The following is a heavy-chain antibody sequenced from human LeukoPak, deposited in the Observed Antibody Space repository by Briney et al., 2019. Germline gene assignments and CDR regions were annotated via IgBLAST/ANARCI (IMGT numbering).Heavy chain of an antibody. J-gene: IGHJ4*02. Sequence: GGSLRLSCAASGLSFRFQSLSWVRQAPGKGLEWLSYISSDGSSTSYADSVKGRFTISRDDAKSSLVLQMNSLRVEDTAIYYCAGADDFSSGSKRGFEHWGQGSLVTVSS. D-gene: IGHD3-3*01. CDR1: GLSFRFQS. CDR3: AGADDFSSGSKRGFEH. V-gene: IGHV3-48*01. CDR2: ISSDGSST.